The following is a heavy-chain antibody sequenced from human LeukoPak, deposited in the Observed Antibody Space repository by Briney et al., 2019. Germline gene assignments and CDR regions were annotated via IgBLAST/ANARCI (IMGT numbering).Heavy chain of an antibody. CDR2: IYHSGSS. CDR1: GVSMGSGGYS. V-gene: IGHV4-30-2*01. D-gene: IGHD4-17*01. Sequence: SETLSLTCAVSGVSMGSGGYSWSWVRQPPGKGLEWIGYIYHSGSSYYNPSLRSRVTISIDTSKKHFFLKLKSVTAADTAVYYCARGYGDFRVEGRYFHSWGQGTLVTVSS. CDR3: ARGYGDFRVEGRYFHS. J-gene: IGHJ4*02.